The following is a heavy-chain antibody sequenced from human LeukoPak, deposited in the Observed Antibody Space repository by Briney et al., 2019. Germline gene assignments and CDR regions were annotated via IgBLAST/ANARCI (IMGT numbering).Heavy chain of an antibody. CDR1: GFTFSSYW. J-gene: IGHJ4*02. Sequence: GESMRLSWAASGFTFSSYWMHWVRQAPGKGLGWVSRINSDGSSTSYADSVKGRFTTSRDNAKNTLYLQMNSLRAEDTAVYYCARATYYYDSSGYYSGYYFDYWGQGTLVTVSS. V-gene: IGHV3-74*01. CDR3: ARATYYYDSSGYYSGYYFDY. CDR2: INSDGSST. D-gene: IGHD3-22*01.